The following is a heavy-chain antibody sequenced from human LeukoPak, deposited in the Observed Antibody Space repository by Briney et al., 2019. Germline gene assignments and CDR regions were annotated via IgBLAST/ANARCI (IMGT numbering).Heavy chain of an antibody. J-gene: IGHJ6*04. Sequence: GGSLRLFCAASGFTFSSYEMNWVRQAPGKGLEWVSYISSSGSTIYYADSVKGRFTISRDNAKNSLYLQMNSLRAEDTAVYYCAELGITMFGGVWGKGTTVTISS. CDR1: GFTFSSYE. V-gene: IGHV3-48*03. D-gene: IGHD3-10*02. CDR3: AELGITMFGGV. CDR2: ISSSGSTI.